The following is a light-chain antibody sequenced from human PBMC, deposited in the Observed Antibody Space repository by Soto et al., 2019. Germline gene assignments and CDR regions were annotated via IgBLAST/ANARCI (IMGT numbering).Light chain of an antibody. CDR1: SSDVGGYKY. V-gene: IGLV2-14*01. J-gene: IGLJ2*01. CDR2: DVT. CDR3: SSYISSTTVL. Sequence: QSALTQPASVSGSPGQSITISCTGTSSDVGGYKYVSWYQQHPGKAPKLMIYDVTNRPSGISDRFSGSKSGNTASLTISGLQAEDEADYYCSSYISSTTVLFGGGTKLTVL.